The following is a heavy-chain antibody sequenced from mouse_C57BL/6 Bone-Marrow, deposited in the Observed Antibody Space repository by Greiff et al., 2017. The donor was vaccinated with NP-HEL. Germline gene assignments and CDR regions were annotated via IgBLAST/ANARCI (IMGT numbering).Heavy chain of an antibody. V-gene: IGHV5-6*01. CDR1: GFTFSSYG. CDR2: ISSGGSYT. J-gene: IGHJ2*01. D-gene: IGHD4-1*01. Sequence: EVQGVESGGDLVKPGGSLKLSCAASGFTFSSYGMSWVRQTPDKRLEWVATISSGGSYTYYPDSVKGRFTISRDNAKNTLYLQMSSLKSEDTAMYYCARLNWDDYWGQGTTLTVSS. CDR3: ARLNWDDY.